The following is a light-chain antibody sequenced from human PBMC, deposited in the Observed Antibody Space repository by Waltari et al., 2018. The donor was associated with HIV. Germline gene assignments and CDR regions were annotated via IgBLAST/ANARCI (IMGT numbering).Light chain of an antibody. CDR3: CSYAGSYGVV. J-gene: IGLJ2*01. Sequence: QSALTQPRSVSGSPGQSVTISCTGTSSDVGGYNYVPWYQQTPGKAHTHMIYDVSKRPAGVPDRFSVSKSGNSASLTIFGLQAEDEADYYCCSYAGSYGVVFGGGTKLTVL. V-gene: IGLV2-11*01. CDR2: DVS. CDR1: SSDVGGYNY.